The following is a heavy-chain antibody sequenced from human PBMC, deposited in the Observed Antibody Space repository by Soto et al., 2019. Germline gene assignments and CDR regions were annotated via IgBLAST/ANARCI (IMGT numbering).Heavy chain of an antibody. Sequence: SVKGSCTASGGTFSSYAISWVRQAPGQGLEWIRGIIPIFGTANYAQKFQGRVTITADESTSTAYMELSSLRSEDTAVYYCARDADYGGNSGFDYWGQGTLVTVSA. CDR3: ARDADYGGNSGFDY. V-gene: IGHV1-69*01. J-gene: IGHJ4*02. D-gene: IGHD4-17*01. CDR2: IIPIFGTA. CDR1: GGTFSSYA.